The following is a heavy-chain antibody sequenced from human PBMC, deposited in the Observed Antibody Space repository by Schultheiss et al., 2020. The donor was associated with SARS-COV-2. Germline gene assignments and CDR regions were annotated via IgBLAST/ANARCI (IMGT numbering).Heavy chain of an antibody. V-gene: IGHV1-46*03. Sequence: ASVKVSCKASGYTFTSYYMHWVRQAPGQGLEWMGIINPSGGSTSYAQKFQGRVTMTRDTSTSTVYMELSSLRSEDTAVYYCARSRVGGSYLYNWFDPWGQGTLVTVSS. CDR2: INPSGGST. J-gene: IGHJ5*02. D-gene: IGHD1-26*01. CDR3: ARSRVGGSYLYNWFDP. CDR1: GYTFTSYY.